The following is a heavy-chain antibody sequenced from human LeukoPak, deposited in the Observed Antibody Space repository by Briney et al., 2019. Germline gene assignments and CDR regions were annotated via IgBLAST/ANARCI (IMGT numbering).Heavy chain of an antibody. CDR1: GFTFSSYA. Sequence: GGSLRLSCAASGFTFSSYAMSWVRQAPGKGLEWVSAISGSGGSTYYADSVKGRFTISRDNSKNTLYLQMNSLRAEDTAVYYCARGFITRIVVDAPKSPFDYWGQGTLVTVSS. J-gene: IGHJ4*02. CDR3: ARGFITRIVVDAPKSPFDY. D-gene: IGHD3-22*01. V-gene: IGHV3-23*01. CDR2: ISGSGGST.